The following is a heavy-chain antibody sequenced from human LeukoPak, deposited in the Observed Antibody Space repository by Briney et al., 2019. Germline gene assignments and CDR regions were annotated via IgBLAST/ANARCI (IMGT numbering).Heavy chain of an antibody. Sequence: ASVKVSCKASGYTFTSYDINRVRQATGQGLEWMGWMNPNSGNTGYAQKFQGRVTMTRNTSISTAYMELSSLRSEDTAVYYCARASARTRIAAAGTIGYWGQGTLVTVSS. J-gene: IGHJ4*02. D-gene: IGHD6-13*01. CDR3: ARASARTRIAAAGTIGY. CDR2: MNPNSGNT. CDR1: GYTFTSYD. V-gene: IGHV1-8*01.